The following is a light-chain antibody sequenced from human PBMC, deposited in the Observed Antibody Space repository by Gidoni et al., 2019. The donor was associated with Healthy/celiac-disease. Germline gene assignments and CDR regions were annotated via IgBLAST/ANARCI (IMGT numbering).Light chain of an antibody. Sequence: DIVMTQSPLSLPVTPGEPASISCSSSQSRLHSNGYKYLDWYLQKPGQSPQLLIYLGSSRASGVPDRFSGSGSGTDFTLRISRVEAEDVGVYYCMQALQTPLPFGGGTQVEIK. CDR3: MQALQTPLP. J-gene: IGKJ4*01. V-gene: IGKV2-28*01. CDR2: LGS. CDR1: QSRLHSNGYKY.